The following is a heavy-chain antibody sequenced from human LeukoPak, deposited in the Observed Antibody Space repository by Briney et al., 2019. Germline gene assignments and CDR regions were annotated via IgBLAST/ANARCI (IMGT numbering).Heavy chain of an antibody. CDR3: ARAPLGLLLYYFDY. CDR2: INHSGST. CDR1: GGSFSGYY. V-gene: IGHV4-34*01. Sequence: SETLSLTCAVYGGSFSGYYWSWIRQPPGKGLEWIGEINHSGSTNYNPSLKSRVTISVDTSKNQFSLKLSSVTAADTAVYYYARAPLGLLLYYFDYWGQGTLVTVSS. D-gene: IGHD2-15*01. J-gene: IGHJ4*02.